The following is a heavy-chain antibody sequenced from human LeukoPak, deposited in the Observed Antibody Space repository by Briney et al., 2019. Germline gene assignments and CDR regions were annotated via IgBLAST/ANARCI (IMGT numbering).Heavy chain of an antibody. CDR3: ARLGDYSNAHWFDP. J-gene: IGHJ5*02. CDR2: INSDGSST. D-gene: IGHD5-18*01. CDR1: GITFSSYW. Sequence: GGSLRLSCAASGITFSSYWMHWIRQVPGKGLEWVSRINSDGSSTTYADSVRGRFTNSRDNAKNTLYLQMNSLRAEDAAVYYCARLGDYSNAHWFDPWGQGTLVTVSS. V-gene: IGHV3-74*03.